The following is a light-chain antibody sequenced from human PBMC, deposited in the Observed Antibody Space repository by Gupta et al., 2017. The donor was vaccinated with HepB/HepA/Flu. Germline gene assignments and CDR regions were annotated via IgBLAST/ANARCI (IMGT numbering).Light chain of an antibody. CDR3: SSQTITYTVV. J-gene: IGLJ2*01. Sequence: QSALTQPASMSGSPGQSITISCSGTSSDVGAYNYVSWYQQHPDKAPKLIIFDASNRPSGVSNRFSGSKSGNTASLTISGLQAEDEADYYCSSQTITYTVVFGGGTKLTVL. V-gene: IGLV2-14*03. CDR1: SSDVGAYNY. CDR2: DAS.